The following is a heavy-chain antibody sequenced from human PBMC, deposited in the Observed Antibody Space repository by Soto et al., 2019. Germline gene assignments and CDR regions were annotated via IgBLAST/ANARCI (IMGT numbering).Heavy chain of an antibody. D-gene: IGHD5-18*01. J-gene: IGHJ4*02. CDR3: ARDMDTAMGIDY. CDR2: LKQDGSEK. Sequence: PEAVLRLFYAASGFKFRSYSMCWFCQAVGKGLEWVANLKQDGSEKYYVDSVKGRFTISRDNAKNSLYLQMNSLRAEDTAVYYCARDMDTAMGIDYWGQGT. V-gene: IGHV3-7*04. CDR1: GFKFRSYS.